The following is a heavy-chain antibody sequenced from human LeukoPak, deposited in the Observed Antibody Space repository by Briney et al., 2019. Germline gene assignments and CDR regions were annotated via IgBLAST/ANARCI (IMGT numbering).Heavy chain of an antibody. Sequence: SETLSLTCTVSGGSISSSTTFYWDWIRQPPGKGLEWIGTVYYSGSTYYNPSLKSRVTISVDTSKNQFSLTLSSVTAADTAVYYCARDGGYNWNVDYWGQGALVTVSS. CDR2: VYYSGST. V-gene: IGHV4-39*07. CDR3: ARDGGYNWNVDY. D-gene: IGHD1-20*01. CDR1: GGSISSSTTFY. J-gene: IGHJ4*02.